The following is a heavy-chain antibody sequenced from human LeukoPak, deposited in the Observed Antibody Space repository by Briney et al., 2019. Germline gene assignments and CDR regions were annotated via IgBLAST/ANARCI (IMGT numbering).Heavy chain of an antibody. Sequence: SETLSLTCTVSGGSITSYYWSWIRQPPGKGLEWIGRIYTSGSTNYNPSLQSRVTISVDTTKNQFSLKLSSVTAADTAVYYCARGNILTGYYDNYYYDYWGQGTLVTVSS. CDR1: GGSITSYY. J-gene: IGHJ4*02. CDR3: ARGNILTGYYDNYYYDY. CDR2: IYTSGST. V-gene: IGHV4-4*07. D-gene: IGHD3-9*01.